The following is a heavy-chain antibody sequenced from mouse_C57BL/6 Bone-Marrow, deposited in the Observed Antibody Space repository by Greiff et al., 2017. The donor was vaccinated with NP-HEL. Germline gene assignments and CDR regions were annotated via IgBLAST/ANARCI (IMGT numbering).Heavy chain of an antibody. D-gene: IGHD2-3*01. V-gene: IGHV1-61*01. CDR3: AREIYDGYYPSYAMDY. CDR2: IYPSDSET. Sequence: VKLQQPGAELVRPGSSVKLSCKASGYTFTSYWMDWVKQRPGQGLEWIGNIYPSDSETHYNQKFKDKATLTVDKSSSTAYMQLSSLTSEDSAVYYCAREIYDGYYPSYAMDYWGQGTSVTVSS. J-gene: IGHJ4*01. CDR1: GYTFTSYW.